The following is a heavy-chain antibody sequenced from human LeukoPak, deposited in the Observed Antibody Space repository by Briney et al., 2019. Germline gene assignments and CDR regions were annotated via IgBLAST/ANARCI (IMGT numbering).Heavy chain of an antibody. Sequence: GGSLRLSCAASGFTFSSYGMHWVRQAPGKGLEWVAVISYDGSNKYYADSVKGRFTISRDNSKNTLYLQMNSLRAEDMAVYYCAKGIAVAGHYYYYGMDVWGQGTTVTVSS. CDR1: GFTFSSYG. CDR3: AKGIAVAGHYYYYGMDV. V-gene: IGHV3-30*18. J-gene: IGHJ6*02. D-gene: IGHD6-19*01. CDR2: ISYDGSNK.